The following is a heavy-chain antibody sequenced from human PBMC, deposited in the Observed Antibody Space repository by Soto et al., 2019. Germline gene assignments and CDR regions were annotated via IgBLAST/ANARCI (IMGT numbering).Heavy chain of an antibody. D-gene: IGHD1-26*01. CDR3: ARDRGSAAWTLNGFDS. CDR1: GYTFTDHF. J-gene: IGHJ5*01. CDR2: INPKTGDT. Sequence: QVLLVQSGAEVRKPWASVKVSCKASGYTFTDHFMHWVRQAPGQGLEWMGWINPKTGDTNYAQNFQGRVTMTRDTSITTAYMEMYYLRSDDTAVYYCARDRGSAAWTLNGFDSWGQGTLVTVSS. V-gene: IGHV1-2*02.